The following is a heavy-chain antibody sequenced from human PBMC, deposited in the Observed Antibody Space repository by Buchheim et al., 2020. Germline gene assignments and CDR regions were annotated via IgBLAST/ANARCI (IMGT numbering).Heavy chain of an antibody. D-gene: IGHD5-24*01. CDR1: GGSISSDSYY. V-gene: IGHV4-61*02. CDR2: MYTSGFS. Sequence: QVQLQESGPGLVKPSQTLSLTCTVSGGSISSDSYYWSWIRQPAGKGLEWIGRMYTSGFSNYNPSLKSRVTISGDTSKNQFSLRLNSVTAADMAVYYCARGGDGYNLWGQGT. CDR3: ARGGDGYNL. J-gene: IGHJ3*01.